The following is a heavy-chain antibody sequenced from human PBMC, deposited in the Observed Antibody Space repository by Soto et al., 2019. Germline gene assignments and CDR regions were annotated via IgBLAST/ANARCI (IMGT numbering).Heavy chain of an antibody. CDR1: GGSISRGAYF. V-gene: IGHV4-30-4*08. Sequence: PSETLSLTCSVSGGSISRGAYFWTWIRQFPGKGLEWIAYISYTGATYYNPSLKSRITVSIDTSKNQFSLNLTSVTAADTALYYCARQRRGGYWFAPWGQGTPVTVSS. J-gene: IGHJ5*02. CDR2: ISYTGAT. CDR3: ARQRRGGYWFAP.